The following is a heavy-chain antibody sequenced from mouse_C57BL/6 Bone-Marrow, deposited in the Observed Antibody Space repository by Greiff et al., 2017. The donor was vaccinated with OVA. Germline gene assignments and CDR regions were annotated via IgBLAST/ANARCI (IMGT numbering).Heavy chain of an antibody. J-gene: IGHJ2*01. D-gene: IGHD3-3*01. Sequence: QVQLQQPGAELVKPGASVKLSCKASGYTFTSYWITWVKQRPGQGLEWIGDIYPGSGSTNYNEKFKSKATLTVDTSSSTAYMQLSSLTSEDSAVYYCARSSANGYYFDYWGQGTTLTVSS. CDR2: IYPGSGST. CDR3: ARSSANGYYFDY. CDR1: GYTFTSYW. V-gene: IGHV1-55*01.